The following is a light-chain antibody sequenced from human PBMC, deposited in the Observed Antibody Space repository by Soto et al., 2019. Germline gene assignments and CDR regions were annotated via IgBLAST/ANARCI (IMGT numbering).Light chain of an antibody. CDR3: QQTYSTPRT. V-gene: IGKV1-39*01. CDR2: AAS. Sequence: DIQVTQSPSSLCASVGDRVTITCRASQSISIYLSWYQQKSGKAPKLLIYAASSLQSGVPSRFNGSGSGTDFTLTISSLQPEDFATYYCQQTYSTPRTFGQGTKVDIK. CDR1: QSISIY. J-gene: IGKJ1*01.